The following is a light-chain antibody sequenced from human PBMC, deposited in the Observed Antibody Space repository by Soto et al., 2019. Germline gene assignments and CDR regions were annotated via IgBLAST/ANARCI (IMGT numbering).Light chain of an antibody. CDR1: QSVASNR. Sequence: EVVLTQSPGTLSLSAGERATLSCRASQSVASNRLAWYQQKPGQAPRLLIYAASTRAAGIADRFSGSGSGTDFTLTISRLEPEDFGVFFCHHYGRSPIFTFGPGTTVDMK. J-gene: IGKJ3*01. V-gene: IGKV3-20*01. CDR2: AAS. CDR3: HHYGRSPIFT.